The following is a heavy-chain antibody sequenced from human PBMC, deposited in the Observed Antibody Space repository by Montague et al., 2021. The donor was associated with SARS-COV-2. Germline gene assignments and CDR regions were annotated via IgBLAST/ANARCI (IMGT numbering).Heavy chain of an antibody. CDR1: VSWYSGEG. V-gene: IGHV4-34*01. J-gene: IGHJ4*02. CDR2: FSYSRRT. CDR3: ARGAPGY. Sequence: SETLSLTCSRLVSWYSGEGRKSTRLNSSHQKESYAGFSYSRRTNYNPSLKSRVTISVDTSKNQFSLDLTSVTAADTAVYYCARGAPGYWGQGTLVTVSS.